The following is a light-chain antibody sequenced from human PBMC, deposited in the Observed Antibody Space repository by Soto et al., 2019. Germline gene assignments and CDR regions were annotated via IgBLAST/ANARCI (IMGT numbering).Light chain of an antibody. Sequence: EIVMTQSPATLSVSPGERATLSCRASQSVSSNLAWYQQKPGQAPRLIIYGASTRATGIPARFSGSGSVTDFTLTISSVQSEDFAFYYCQRYNNWPRTFGQGTKVEI. CDR2: GAS. CDR1: QSVSSN. V-gene: IGKV3-15*01. CDR3: QRYNNWPRT. J-gene: IGKJ1*01.